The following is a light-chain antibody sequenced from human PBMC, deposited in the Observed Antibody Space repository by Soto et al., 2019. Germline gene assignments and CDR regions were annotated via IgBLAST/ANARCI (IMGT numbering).Light chain of an antibody. Sequence: QYVLTQPPSASGTPGQRVTISCSGSSSNIGSNTVNWYQQVPGTAPKLLIYSNNQRPSGVPDRFSGSKSDTSASLAISGLQSEDEADYYCAAWDDSLNGVVFGGGTKLTVL. CDR2: SNN. J-gene: IGLJ2*01. CDR3: AAWDDSLNGVV. V-gene: IGLV1-44*01. CDR1: SSNIGSNT.